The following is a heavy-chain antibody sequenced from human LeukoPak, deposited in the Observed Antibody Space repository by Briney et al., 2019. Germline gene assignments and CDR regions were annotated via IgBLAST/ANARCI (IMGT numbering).Heavy chain of an antibody. J-gene: IGHJ4*02. Sequence: PGGSLRLSCAASGFPFTSYSMNWVRQAPGKGLEWVSYISSSSSTIYYADSVKGRFTISRDNAKNSLYLQMNSLRAEDTAVYYCARAGDYVWGSYRYGPFDYWGQGTLVTVSS. CDR1: GFPFTSYS. D-gene: IGHD3-16*02. CDR3: ARAGDYVWGSYRYGPFDY. V-gene: IGHV3-48*04. CDR2: ISSSSSTI.